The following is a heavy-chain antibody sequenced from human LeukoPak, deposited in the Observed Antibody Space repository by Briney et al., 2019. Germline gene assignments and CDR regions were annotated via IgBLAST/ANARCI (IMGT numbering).Heavy chain of an antibody. J-gene: IGHJ4*02. CDR2: IYHSGST. D-gene: IGHD1-14*01. CDR1: GGSISSGGYY. CDR3: ATRAGISDGY. Sequence: SQTLSLTCTVSGGSISSGGYYWSWIRQPPGKGLEWIGYIYHSGSTYYNPSLKSRVTISVDRSKNQFSLKLSSVTAADTAVYYCATRAGISDGYWGQGTLVTVSS. V-gene: IGHV4-30-2*01.